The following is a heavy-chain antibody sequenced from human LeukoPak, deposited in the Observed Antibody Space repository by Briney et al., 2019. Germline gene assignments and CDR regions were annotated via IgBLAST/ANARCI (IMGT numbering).Heavy chain of an antibody. CDR3: AKNVGLGYCSSTSCPIDP. Sequence: GGSLRLSCAASGFTFSNYAMSCVRQAPGKGLEWVSAISGSDGGTHYADSVKGRFTISRDNSKNTLFLQMNSLRAEDTAVYYCAKNVGLGYCSSTSCPIDPWGQGTLVTVSS. CDR2: ISGSDGGT. D-gene: IGHD2-2*01. J-gene: IGHJ5*02. V-gene: IGHV3-23*01. CDR1: GFTFSNYA.